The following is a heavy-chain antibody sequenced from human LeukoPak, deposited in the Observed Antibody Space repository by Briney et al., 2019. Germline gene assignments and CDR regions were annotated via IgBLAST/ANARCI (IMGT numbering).Heavy chain of an antibody. V-gene: IGHV3-23*01. CDR2: ISGSGGST. D-gene: IGHD2-15*01. CDR3: ARGWYYGMDV. J-gene: IGHJ6*02. CDR1: GFTFDDYA. Sequence: PGGSLRLSCAASGFTFDDYAMHWVRQAPGKGLEWVSIISGSGGSTYYADSVKGRFTISRDISKNPLYLQMNSLRAGDTAVYYCARGWYYGMDVWGQGTTVTVSS.